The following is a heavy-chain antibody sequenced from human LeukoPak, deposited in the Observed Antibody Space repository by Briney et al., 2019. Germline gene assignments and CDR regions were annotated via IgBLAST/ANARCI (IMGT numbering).Heavy chain of an antibody. V-gene: IGHV3-53*01. D-gene: IGHD3-3*01. CDR3: ARGFDFWSGSSFGAFNV. Sequence: GGSLRLSCAASGLTVRNDSMIWIRQAPGKGLEWVSAIHSGGATYSAETVEGRFTVSRDNSKNTVYLQMNSLRAEDTAVYYCARGFDFWSGSSFGAFNVWGQGTMVTVSS. CDR2: IHSGGAT. J-gene: IGHJ3*01. CDR1: GLTVRNDS.